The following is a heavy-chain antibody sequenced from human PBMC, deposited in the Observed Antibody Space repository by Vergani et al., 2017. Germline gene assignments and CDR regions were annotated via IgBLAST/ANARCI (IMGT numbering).Heavy chain of an antibody. CDR1: GGSISSGSYY. Sequence: QVQLQESGPGLVKPSQTLSLTCTVSGGSISSGSYYWSWIRQPAGKGLEWIGYIYYSGSTYYNPSLKSRVTISVDTSKNQFSLKLSSVTAADTAVYYCARAYCSGGSCYFPYYYYYYMDVWGKGTTVTVSS. D-gene: IGHD2-15*01. CDR3: ARAYCSGGSCYFPYYYYYYMDV. J-gene: IGHJ6*03. V-gene: IGHV4-31*03. CDR2: IYYSGST.